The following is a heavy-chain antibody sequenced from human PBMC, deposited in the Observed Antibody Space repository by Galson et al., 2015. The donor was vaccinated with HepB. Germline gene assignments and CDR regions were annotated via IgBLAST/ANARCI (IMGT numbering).Heavy chain of an antibody. Sequence: SVKVSCKASGYTFTSYGFSWVRQAPGQGLEWMGWISANNGNTKYAQKFQGRVTMTTDTSTSTGYMELRSLTSDDTAVYYCARDGGYSSSYYNARIDYWGQGTQVTVSS. CDR3: ARDGGYSSSYYNARIDY. CDR1: GYTFTSYG. CDR2: ISANNGNT. J-gene: IGHJ4*02. D-gene: IGHD6-13*01. V-gene: IGHV1-18*04.